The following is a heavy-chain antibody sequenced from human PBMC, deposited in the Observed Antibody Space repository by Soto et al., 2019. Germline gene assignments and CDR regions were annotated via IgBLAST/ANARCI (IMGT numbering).Heavy chain of an antibody. Sequence: GVSLRLSCSASGFTLSNDLVHWVRQSPGKGLVWVSRISADGSDTAYADSVKGRFSISRDNARNTVYLQMSSLRVDDTAVYYCLSKVLSGPWRAWGQGTLVTVS. D-gene: IGHD6-25*01. CDR2: ISADGSDT. CDR3: LSKVLSGPWRA. J-gene: IGHJ5*02. V-gene: IGHV3-74*01. CDR1: GFTLSNDL.